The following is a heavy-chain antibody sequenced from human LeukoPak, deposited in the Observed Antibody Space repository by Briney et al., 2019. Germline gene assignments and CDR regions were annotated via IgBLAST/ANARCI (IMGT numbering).Heavy chain of an antibody. CDR3: ARAGYSSSAKSDAFDI. Sequence: ASVKVSCKASGYTFTSYGISWVRQAPGQGLEWMGWISAYNGNTNYAQKLQGRVTMTTDTSTSTAYMELRSLRSDDTAVYYCARAGYSSSAKSDAFDIWGQGTMVTVSS. J-gene: IGHJ3*02. CDR2: ISAYNGNT. D-gene: IGHD6-13*01. CDR1: GYTFTSYG. V-gene: IGHV1-18*01.